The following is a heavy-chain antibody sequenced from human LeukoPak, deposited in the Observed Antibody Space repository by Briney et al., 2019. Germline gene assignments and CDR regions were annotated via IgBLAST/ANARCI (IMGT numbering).Heavy chain of an antibody. CDR3: AKSSAAYYYGSSGSGYFQH. J-gene: IGHJ1*01. V-gene: IGHV3-23*01. Sequence: GGSLRLSCAASGFTFSSYAMSWVRQAPGKGLEWVSAISGSGGSTYYADSVKGRFTISRDNSKNTLYLQMNGLRAEDTAVYYCAKSSAAYYYGSSGSGYFQHWGQGTLVTVSS. D-gene: IGHD3-22*01. CDR1: GFTFSSYA. CDR2: ISGSGGST.